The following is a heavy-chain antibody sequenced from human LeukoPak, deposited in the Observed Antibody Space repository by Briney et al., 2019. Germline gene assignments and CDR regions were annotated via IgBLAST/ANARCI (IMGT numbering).Heavy chain of an antibody. CDR2: FDPEDGET. CDR3: ATGLRYFVPYAFDI. V-gene: IGHV1-24*01. J-gene: IGHJ3*02. D-gene: IGHD3-9*01. CDR1: GYTLTELS. Sequence: GASVKVSCKVSGYTLTELSMHWVRQAPGKGLEWMGGFDPEDGETIYAQKFQGRVTMTEDTSTDTAYMELSSLRSEDTAVYYCATGLRYFVPYAFDIWGQGTMVTVSS.